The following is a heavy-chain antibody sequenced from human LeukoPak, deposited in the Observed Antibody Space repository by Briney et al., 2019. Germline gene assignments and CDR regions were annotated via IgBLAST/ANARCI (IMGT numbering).Heavy chain of an antibody. D-gene: IGHD3-10*01. V-gene: IGHV1-3*01. CDR2: INAGNGNT. CDR3: ARDQGVGFGELSRYYGMDV. Sequence: ASVKVSCKASGYTFTSYAMHWVRQAPGQRLEWMGWINAGNGNTKYSQKFQGRVTITRDTSASTAYMELSSLRSEDTAVYYCARDQGVGFGELSRYYGMDVWGKGTTVTVSS. CDR1: GYTFTSYA. J-gene: IGHJ6*04.